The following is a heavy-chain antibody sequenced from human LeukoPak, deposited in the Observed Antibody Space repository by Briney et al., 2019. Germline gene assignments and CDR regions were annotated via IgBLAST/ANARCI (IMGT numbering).Heavy chain of an antibody. V-gene: IGHV3-7*01. J-gene: IGHJ5*02. CDR2: IKQDGSEK. CDR3: ARDDCSSISCYHNWFDP. CDR1: GFTFSSYW. D-gene: IGHD2-2*01. Sequence: GGSLRLSCAASGFTFSSYWMSWVRQAPGKGLEWVADIKQDGSEKYYVDSVKGRFTISRDNAKNSLYLQMNSLRAEDTAVYYCARDDCSSISCYHNWFDPWGQGTLVTVSS.